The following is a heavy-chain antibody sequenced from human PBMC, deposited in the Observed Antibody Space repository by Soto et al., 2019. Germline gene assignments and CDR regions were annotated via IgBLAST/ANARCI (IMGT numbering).Heavy chain of an antibody. Sequence: PSETLSFTCIVSRGSITSSGYYWSWIRQPPGKGLEWIGFIYYSGDTYFNPSLKSRVTLSVDTSQNQFSLKLNSATAADTAVYYCARAIRATMTTGWLDSWGQGALVTVSS. V-gene: IGHV4-31*03. CDR3: ARAIRATMTTGWLDS. J-gene: IGHJ5*01. CDR2: IYYSGDT. D-gene: IGHD2-8*02. CDR1: RGSITSSGYY.